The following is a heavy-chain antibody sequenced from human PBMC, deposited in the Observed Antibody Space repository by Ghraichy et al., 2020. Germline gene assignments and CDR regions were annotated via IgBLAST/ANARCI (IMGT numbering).Heavy chain of an antibody. D-gene: IGHD3-22*01. V-gene: IGHV3-23*01. CDR1: GFFFSSYA. J-gene: IGHJ4*02. CDR2: ISGSGVAT. Sequence: GESLNISCAASGFFFSSYAMSWVRQAPGKGLEWVSAISGSGVATYDADSVRGRFTISRDNSKNTLYLQMNSLRAEDTAVYYCAKRLSDSRGYYGFDYWGQGILVTVSS. CDR3: AKRLSDSRGYYGFDY.